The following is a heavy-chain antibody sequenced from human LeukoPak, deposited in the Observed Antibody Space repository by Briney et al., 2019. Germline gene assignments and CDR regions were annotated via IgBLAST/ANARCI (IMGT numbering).Heavy chain of an antibody. CDR2: IIPVFHTA. J-gene: IGHJ3*02. CDR3: ARDYNFDSSPYDDGLDI. CDR1: GESFSSHG. D-gene: IGHD3-22*01. Sequence: SVKVSCKTSGESFSSHGISWVRQAPGQGLEWMGGIIPVFHTAKYAQNFQDRLTITTDESTDTVYMELSSLRSEDTAVYYCARDYNFDSSPYDDGLDIWGQGTMVTVSS. V-gene: IGHV1-69*05.